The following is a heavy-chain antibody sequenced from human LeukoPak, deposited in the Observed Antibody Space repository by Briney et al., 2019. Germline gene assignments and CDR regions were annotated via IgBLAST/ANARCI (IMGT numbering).Heavy chain of an antibody. Sequence: ASVKVSCKASGYTFTGYYMHWVRQAPGQGLEWMGRINPNSGGTNYAQKFQGRVTMTRDTSISTAYMELSRLRSDDTAMYYCARDGEEWELPTFDYWGQGTLVTVSS. V-gene: IGHV1-2*06. J-gene: IGHJ4*02. D-gene: IGHD1-26*01. CDR1: GYTFTGYY. CDR3: ARDGEEWELPTFDY. CDR2: INPNSGGT.